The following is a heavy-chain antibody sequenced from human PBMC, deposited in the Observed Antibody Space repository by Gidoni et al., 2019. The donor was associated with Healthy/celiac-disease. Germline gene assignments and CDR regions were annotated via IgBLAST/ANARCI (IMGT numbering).Heavy chain of an antibody. CDR2: ISYDGSNK. J-gene: IGHJ4*02. CDR1: GFTFSSYA. D-gene: IGHD2-2*01. V-gene: IGHV3-30-3*01. CDR3: ARASWYCSSTSCPLPGP. Sequence: QVQLVESGGGVVQPAWSLRLSCAASGFTFSSYAMHWVRQAPGKGLEWVAVISYDGSNKYYADSVKGRFTISRDNSKNTLYLQMNSLRAEDTAVYYCARASWYCSSTSCPLPGPWGQGTLVTVSS.